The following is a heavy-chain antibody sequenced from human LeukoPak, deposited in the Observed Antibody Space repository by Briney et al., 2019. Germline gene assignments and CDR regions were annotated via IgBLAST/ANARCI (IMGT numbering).Heavy chain of an antibody. CDR2: ISDEGSDK. Sequence: GGSLRLSCAASAFSFKTYATHWVRQAPGKGLEWLAVISDEGSDKYYAHSVKGRFAISRDNSKSTLYLHMDSLRTDDTAMYYCARDQGSSDSFDIWGQGTLVIVSS. CDR1: AFSFKTYA. D-gene: IGHD3-10*01. V-gene: IGHV3-30*09. J-gene: IGHJ3*02. CDR3: ARDQGSSDSFDI.